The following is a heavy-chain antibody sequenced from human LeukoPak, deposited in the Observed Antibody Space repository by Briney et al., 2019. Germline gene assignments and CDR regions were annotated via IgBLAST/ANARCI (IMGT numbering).Heavy chain of an antibody. CDR3: TKAPNRYYFDY. CDR1: GFTVSINY. Sequence: GGSLRLSCAASGFTVSINYMSWVRQAPGRGLEWVAGLKEDGSQKYYVDSVKGRFTISRDNAKNSVYLQMDSLRDEDTAVYHCTKAPNRYYFDYWGLGTLVTVS. D-gene: IGHD1-14*01. J-gene: IGHJ4*02. V-gene: IGHV3-7*05. CDR2: LKEDGSQK.